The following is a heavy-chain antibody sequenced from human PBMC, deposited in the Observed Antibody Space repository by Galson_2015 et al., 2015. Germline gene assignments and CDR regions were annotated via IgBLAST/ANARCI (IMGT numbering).Heavy chain of an antibody. Sequence: SVKVSCKASGYTFTTYAIHWVRQAPGQRLEWMGWINAGNGDTKYSQRFQDRVTITRDTSANTAYMELSSLRSEDTAVYYCARGYCSSTSCQYYSDHWGQGTLVTVSS. J-gene: IGHJ4*02. V-gene: IGHV1-3*01. CDR2: INAGNGDT. D-gene: IGHD2-2*01. CDR3: ARGYCSSTSCQYYSDH. CDR1: GYTFTTYA.